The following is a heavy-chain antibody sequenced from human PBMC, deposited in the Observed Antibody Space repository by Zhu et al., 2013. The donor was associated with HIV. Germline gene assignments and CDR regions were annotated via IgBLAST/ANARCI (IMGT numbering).Heavy chain of an antibody. CDR1: GGALSSYA. V-gene: IGHV1-69*01. J-gene: IGHJ6*02. D-gene: IGHD1-26*01. CDR3: ARGWASWALQREYFYYAMDV. Sequence: QVQLVQSGAEVKKPGSSLKVSCKTSGGALSSYAISWVRQAPGQGLEWMGGIIPIFGTTNYAQKFQGRVTINADESTRTAYMELSSLKSEDTAVYYCARGWASWALQREYFYYAMDVWGQGSTVT. CDR2: IIPIFGTT.